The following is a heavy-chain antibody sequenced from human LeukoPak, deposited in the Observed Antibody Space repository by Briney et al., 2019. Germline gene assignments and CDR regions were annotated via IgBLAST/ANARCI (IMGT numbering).Heavy chain of an antibody. CDR2: ISSSSTI. CDR3: ARGGRGSAAVVAPRSFDI. J-gene: IGHJ3*02. Sequence: GGSLRLSCAASGFSFSTYSMNWVRQAPGKGLEWVSHISSSSTIYYADSVKGRFTISRDNAKNSLYLQMNSLRAEDSALYYCARGGRGSAAVVAPRSFDIWGQGTMVTVSS. CDR1: GFSFSTYS. V-gene: IGHV3-48*01. D-gene: IGHD3-22*01.